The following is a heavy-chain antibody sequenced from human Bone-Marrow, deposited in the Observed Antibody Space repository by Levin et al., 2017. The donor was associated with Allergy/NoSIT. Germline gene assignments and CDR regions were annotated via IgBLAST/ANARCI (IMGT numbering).Heavy chain of an antibody. V-gene: IGHV4-4*02. J-gene: IGHJ4*02. CDR3: ARATAVSDRFDY. CDR2: ISQSMNT. D-gene: IGHD6-19*01. CDR1: GGSINTNNW. Sequence: SETLSLTCTISGGSINTNNWWNWVRQPPGKGLEWIGEISQSMNTNYKASLKSRVTISLDKSRNQFFLRLASVTDADTAVYFCARATAVSDRFDYWGQGMLVTVSS.